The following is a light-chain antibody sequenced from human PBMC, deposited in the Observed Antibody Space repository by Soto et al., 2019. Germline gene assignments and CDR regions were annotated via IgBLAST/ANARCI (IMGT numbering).Light chain of an antibody. V-gene: IGLV1-40*01. Sequence: QPVLTQPASVSGAPGQRVTLSCTGSSSNIGAGYYVPWYQQHPGTAPKLLIYGNSNRPSGVPDRFSASKSGTSASLAITGPQAEDEADYYWQSYASSLSYVFGTGTKLTVL. J-gene: IGLJ1*01. CDR3: QSYASSLSYV. CDR1: SSNIGAGYY. CDR2: GNS.